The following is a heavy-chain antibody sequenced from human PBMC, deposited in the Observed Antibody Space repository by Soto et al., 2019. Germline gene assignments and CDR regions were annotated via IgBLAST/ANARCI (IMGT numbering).Heavy chain of an antibody. CDR3: ARRGQVVVVAATQEGAFDI. CDR1: GYTFTGYH. D-gene: IGHD2-15*01. CDR2: INPNSGGT. J-gene: IGHJ3*02. V-gene: IGHV1-2*04. Sequence: GASVKVSCKASGYTFTGYHMHWVRQAPGQGLEWMGWINPNSGGTNYAQKFQGWVTMTRDTSISTAYMELSRLRSDDTAVYYCARRGQVVVVAATQEGAFDIWGQGTMVTVSS.